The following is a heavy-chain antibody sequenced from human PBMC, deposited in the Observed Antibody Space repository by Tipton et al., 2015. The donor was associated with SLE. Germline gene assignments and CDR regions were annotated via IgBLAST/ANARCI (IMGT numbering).Heavy chain of an antibody. J-gene: IGHJ6*02. CDR2: IDIAGDT. D-gene: IGHD3-16*01. CDR3: ARDGGAGMYV. V-gene: IGHV3-13*01. Sequence: SLRLSCAASGFTFSNYDMHWVRQVTGKGLEWVSGIDIAGDTHYPGAVKGQFTISRENAKNSLYLQMNSLRAGDTAVYYCARDGGAGMYVWGQGTTVTVSS. CDR1: GFTFSNYD.